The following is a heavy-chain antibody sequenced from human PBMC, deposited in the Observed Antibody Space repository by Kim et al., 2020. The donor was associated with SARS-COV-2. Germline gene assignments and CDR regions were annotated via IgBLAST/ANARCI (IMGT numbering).Heavy chain of an antibody. CDR3: ARIDDGFGETFDP. D-gene: IGHD3-10*01. V-gene: IGHV1-8*01. J-gene: IGHJ5*02. Sequence: YAQKFQGRVTMTRNTSISTAYMELSSLRSEDTAVYYCARIDDGFGETFDPWGQGTLVTVSS.